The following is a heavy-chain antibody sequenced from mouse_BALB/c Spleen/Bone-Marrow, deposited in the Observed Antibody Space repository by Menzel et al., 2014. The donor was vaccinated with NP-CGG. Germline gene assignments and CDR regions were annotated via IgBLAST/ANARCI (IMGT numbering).Heavy chain of an antibody. CDR2: INPSNGGT. Sequence: QLQQSGAELVKPGASVKLSCKASGYTFTSYYMYWVKQRPGQGLEWFGEINPSNGGTNFNEKFKNKATLTVDKSSSTAYMQLSSLTSEDSAVYYCSRGRRDALDYWGQGTSVTVSS. V-gene: IGHV1S81*02. CDR1: GYTFTSYY. J-gene: IGHJ4*01. CDR3: SRGRRDALDY.